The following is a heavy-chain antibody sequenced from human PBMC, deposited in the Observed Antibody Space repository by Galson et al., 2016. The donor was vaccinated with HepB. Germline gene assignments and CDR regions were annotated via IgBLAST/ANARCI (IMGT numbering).Heavy chain of an antibody. CDR3: ARDLSARFDY. J-gene: IGHJ4*02. V-gene: IGHV6-1*01. CDR1: GDSVSSNSAA. CDR2: TYYRSKWYN. D-gene: IGHD2-21*01. Sequence: CAISGDSVSSNSAAWNWIRQSPSRGLEWLGRTYYRSKWYNEYAVSVKSRITINPDTSKNQISLQMNSVTPEDTAVYYRARDLSARFDYWGQGTLVTVSS.